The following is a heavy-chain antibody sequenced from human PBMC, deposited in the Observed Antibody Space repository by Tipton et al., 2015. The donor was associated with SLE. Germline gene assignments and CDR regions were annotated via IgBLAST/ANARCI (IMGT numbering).Heavy chain of an antibody. V-gene: IGHV4-34*01. Sequence: TLSLTCAVYGGSFSGCYWSWIRQPPGKGLEWIGEINHSGSTNYNPSLKSRVTISVDTSKNQFSLKLSSVTAADTAVYYCARGRSSSRMPFDPWGQGTLVTVSS. J-gene: IGHJ5*02. CDR3: ARGRSSSRMPFDP. CDR1: GGSFSGCY. D-gene: IGHD6-13*01. CDR2: INHSGST.